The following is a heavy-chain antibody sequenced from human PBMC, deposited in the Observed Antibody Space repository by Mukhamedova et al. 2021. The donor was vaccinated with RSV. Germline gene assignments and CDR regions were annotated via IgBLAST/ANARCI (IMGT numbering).Heavy chain of an antibody. CDR3: ARDGVGERSNYYYYYG. V-gene: IGHV3-53*05. D-gene: IGHD3-16*01. Sequence: EWVSVIYSGGSTYYADSVKGRFTISRDNSKNTLYLQMNSLRAEDTAVYYCARDGVGERSNYYYYYG. CDR2: IYSGGST. J-gene: IGHJ6*01.